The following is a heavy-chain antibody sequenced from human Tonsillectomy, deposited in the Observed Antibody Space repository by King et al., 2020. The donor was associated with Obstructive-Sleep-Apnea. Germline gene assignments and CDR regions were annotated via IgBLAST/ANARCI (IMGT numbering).Heavy chain of an antibody. CDR2: IDWDDDK. V-gene: IGHV2-70*16. CDR3: ARLRPVAGPFAY. CDR1: GLSLSTSGMC. J-gene: IGHJ4*02. Sequence: VTLKESGPVLVKPTQTLTLTCTFSGLSLSTSGMCVSWIRQPPGKALEWLARIDWDDDKYYSTSLKTRLTISKDTSKNQVVLTMTHMNPVDTATHYCARLRPVAGPFAYWGQGTRVPVPS. D-gene: IGHD6-19*01.